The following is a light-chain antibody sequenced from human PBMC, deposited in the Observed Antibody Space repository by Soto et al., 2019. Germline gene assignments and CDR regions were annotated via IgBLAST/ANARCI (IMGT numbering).Light chain of an antibody. CDR3: QHYNNWPPWT. CDR1: QGISSY. Sequence: AIRMTQSPSSLSASTGDRVTITCRASQGISSYLAWYQQKPGKAPKLLIYAASTLQSGVPSRFSGSGSGTDFTLTISSLQSEDFGVYYCQHYNNWPPWTFGQGTKVDIK. V-gene: IGKV1-8*01. J-gene: IGKJ1*01. CDR2: AAS.